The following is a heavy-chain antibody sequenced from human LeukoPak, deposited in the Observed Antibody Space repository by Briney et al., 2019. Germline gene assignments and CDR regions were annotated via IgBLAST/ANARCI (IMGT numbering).Heavy chain of an antibody. D-gene: IGHD2-15*01. J-gene: IGHJ4*02. CDR3: ARVSRHCSGGNCYNLFDY. Sequence: GGSLRLSCAASGFTFSSYGMHWVRQAPGKGLEWVAVISYDGSNKYYADSVKGRFTISRDNSKNTLYLQMNSLRAEDTAVFYCARVSRHCSGGNCYNLFDYWGPGTLATVSS. V-gene: IGHV3-30*03. CDR2: ISYDGSNK. CDR1: GFTFSSYG.